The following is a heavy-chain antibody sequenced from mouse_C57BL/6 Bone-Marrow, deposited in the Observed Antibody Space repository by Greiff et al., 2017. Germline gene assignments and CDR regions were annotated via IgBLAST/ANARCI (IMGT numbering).Heavy chain of an antibody. Sequence: VKLMESGAELVKPGASVKLSCKASGYTFTSYWMHWVKQRPGQGLEWIGMIHPNSGSTNYNEKFKSKATLTVDKSSSTAYMQLSSLTSEDSAVYYCARDYGSYYWGQGTTLTVSS. V-gene: IGHV1-64*01. J-gene: IGHJ2*01. D-gene: IGHD1-1*01. CDR3: ARDYGSYY. CDR2: IHPNSGST. CDR1: GYTFTSYW.